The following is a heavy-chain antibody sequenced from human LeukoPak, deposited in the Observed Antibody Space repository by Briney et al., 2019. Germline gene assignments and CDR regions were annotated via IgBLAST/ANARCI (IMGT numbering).Heavy chain of an antibody. CDR1: GFTFSSYG. Sequence: GGTLRLSCAASGFTFSSYGMSWVRQAPGKGLEWVSYISSSSSTIYYADSVKGRFTISRDNAKNSLYLQMNSLRAEDTAVYYCARDTVAVAQLYYYYYMDVWGKGTTVTVSS. V-gene: IGHV3-48*01. CDR2: ISSSSSTI. CDR3: ARDTVAVAQLYYYYYMDV. J-gene: IGHJ6*03. D-gene: IGHD6-19*01.